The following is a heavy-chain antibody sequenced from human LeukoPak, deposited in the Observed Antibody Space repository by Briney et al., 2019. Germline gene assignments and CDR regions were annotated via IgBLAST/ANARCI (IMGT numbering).Heavy chain of an antibody. Sequence: ASVKVSCKVSGYTLTELSMHWVRQAPGKGLEWMGGFDPEDGVTIYAQKFQGRVTMTEDTSTDTAYMELSSLRSEDTAVYYCATGVIITPSFDYWGQGTLVTVSS. D-gene: IGHD3-10*01. CDR2: FDPEDGVT. J-gene: IGHJ4*02. CDR3: ATGVIITPSFDY. CDR1: GYTLTELS. V-gene: IGHV1-24*01.